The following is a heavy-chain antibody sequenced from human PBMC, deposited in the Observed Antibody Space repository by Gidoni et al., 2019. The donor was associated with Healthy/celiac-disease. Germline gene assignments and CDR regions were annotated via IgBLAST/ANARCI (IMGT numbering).Heavy chain of an antibody. CDR1: GGSFSGYY. J-gene: IGHJ6*02. V-gene: IGHV4-34*01. D-gene: IGHD3-9*01. Sequence: QVQLQQWGAGLLKPSETLSLTCAVYGGSFSGYYWSWIRQPPGKGLEWIGEINHSGSTNYNPSLKSRVTISVDTSKNQFSLKLSSVTAADTAVYYCARVPPSIFYYYYGMDVWGQGTTVTVSS. CDR2: INHSGST. CDR3: ARVPPSIFYYYYGMDV.